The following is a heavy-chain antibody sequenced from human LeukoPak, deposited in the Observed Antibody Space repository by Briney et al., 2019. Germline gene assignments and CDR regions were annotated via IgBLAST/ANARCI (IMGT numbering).Heavy chain of an antibody. CDR3: ARGDSTGFYYAVFED. CDR2: ISWESESI. J-gene: IGHJ4*02. D-gene: IGHD3-22*01. V-gene: IGHV3-9*01. CDR1: GFTFDDYG. Sequence: GRSLRLSCAASGFTFDDYGVHWVRQAPRKGLEWVAGISWESESIGYADSVRGRFTISRDNAKNSLYLQMHSLRAEDTAFYYCARGDSTGFYYAVFEDWGQGTLVTVSS.